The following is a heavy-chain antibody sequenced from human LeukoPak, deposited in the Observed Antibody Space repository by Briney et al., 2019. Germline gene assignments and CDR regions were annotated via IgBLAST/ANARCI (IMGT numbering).Heavy chain of an antibody. V-gene: IGHV3-30-3*01. Sequence: GGSLRLSCAASGFTFSSYAMHWVRQAPGKGLEWVAVISYDGSNKYYADSVKGRFTISRDNSKNTLYLQMNSLRAEDTALYYCAKDGARGSSAAWGQGTMVTVSS. D-gene: IGHD6-25*01. CDR1: GFTFSSYA. CDR2: ISYDGSNK. J-gene: IGHJ3*01. CDR3: AKDGARGSSAA.